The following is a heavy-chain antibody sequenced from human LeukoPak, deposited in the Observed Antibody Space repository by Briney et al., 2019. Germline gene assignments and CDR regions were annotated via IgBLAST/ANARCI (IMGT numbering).Heavy chain of an antibody. D-gene: IGHD3-22*01. Sequence: ASVKVSCKASGYTFGNYGITWVRQAPGQGLEWVGWINAYNGHTNYAQKIQGRVTMTTDISTGTAYMQLNSLRSDDTAVYYCARVGIYDSSGFHFDYWGRGTLVTVSS. CDR3: ARVGIYDSSGFHFDY. CDR1: GYTFGNYG. V-gene: IGHV1-18*01. J-gene: IGHJ4*01. CDR2: INAYNGHT.